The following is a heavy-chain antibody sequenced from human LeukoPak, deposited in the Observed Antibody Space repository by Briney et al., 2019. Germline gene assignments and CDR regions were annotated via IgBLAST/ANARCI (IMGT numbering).Heavy chain of an antibody. J-gene: IGHJ4*02. CDR1: GFPFSSYW. V-gene: IGHV3-7*04. Sequence: SGGSLRLSCVASGFPFSSYWMAWVRQAPGKGLELVANIKQDGSKKSYVDSVEGRFTISRDNAKNSLYLQMNSLRAEDTAIYYCTRVGYIDEGIDYWGQGTLVTVSS. CDR3: TRVGYIDEGIDY. CDR2: IKQDGSKK. D-gene: IGHD5-24*01.